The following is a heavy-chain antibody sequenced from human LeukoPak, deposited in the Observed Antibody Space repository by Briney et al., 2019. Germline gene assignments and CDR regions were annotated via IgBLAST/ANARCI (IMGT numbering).Heavy chain of an antibody. J-gene: IGHJ4*02. CDR3: AKDPTINSNPSFDY. Sequence: GGSLRLSCAASGFTFSSYGMSWVRQAPGKGLEWVSFMSGSGDSTYYADSVKGRFTISRDNSKNTLYPQMNSLRAEDTAVYYCAKDPTINSNPSFDYWGQGTLVTVSS. D-gene: IGHD4-11*01. V-gene: IGHV3-23*01. CDR1: GFTFSSYG. CDR2: MSGSGDST.